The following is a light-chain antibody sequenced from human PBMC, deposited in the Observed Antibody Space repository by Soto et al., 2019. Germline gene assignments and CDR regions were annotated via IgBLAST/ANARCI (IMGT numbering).Light chain of an antibody. CDR1: QSISSW. CDR3: EEYNNYCWT. Sequence: DIQLTQSPSTLSASVGDRVTITCRASQSISSWLAWYQQKPGKAPKFLIYKTSNLESGVPSTFSGSGSGTEFTLTISSLQPDDVATYYCEEYNNYCWTFGQGTKVEIK. CDR2: KTS. J-gene: IGKJ1*01. V-gene: IGKV1-5*03.